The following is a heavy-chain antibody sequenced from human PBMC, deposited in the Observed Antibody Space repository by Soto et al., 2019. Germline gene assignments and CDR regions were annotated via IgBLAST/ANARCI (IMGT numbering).Heavy chain of an antibody. CDR3: ARARSMVRGVISPWFDP. Sequence: EVQLVESGGGLVQPGGSLRLSCAASGFTFSSYWMNWVRQAPGKGLEWVANIKQDGSEKYYVDSVKGRFTISRDNAKNSLYLQMNSLRAEDTAVYYCARARSMVRGVISPWFDPWGQGTLVTVSS. D-gene: IGHD3-10*01. J-gene: IGHJ5*02. V-gene: IGHV3-7*04. CDR1: GFTFSSYW. CDR2: IKQDGSEK.